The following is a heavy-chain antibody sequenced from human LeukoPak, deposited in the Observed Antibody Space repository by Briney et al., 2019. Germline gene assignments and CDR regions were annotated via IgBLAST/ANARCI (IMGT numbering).Heavy chain of an antibody. D-gene: IGHD3-3*01. V-gene: IGHV3-48*03. CDR2: ISSSGTTI. CDR1: GLTFSSHE. J-gene: IGHJ4*02. Sequence: PGGSLRLSCAASGLTFSSHEINWVRQAPGKGLEWVSYISSSGTTIYYADSVKGRFTISRDNAKNSVYLQMNSLRAEDTGVYYCASSFLILDYWGQGTLVIVSS. CDR3: ASSFLILDY.